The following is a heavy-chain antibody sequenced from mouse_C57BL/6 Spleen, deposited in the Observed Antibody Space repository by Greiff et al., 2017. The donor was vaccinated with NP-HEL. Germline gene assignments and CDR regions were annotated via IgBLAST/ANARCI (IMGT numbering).Heavy chain of an antibody. CDR1: GYSITSGYY. V-gene: IGHV3-6*01. CDR2: ISYDGSN. Sequence: DVQLQESGPGLVKPSQSLSLTCSVTGYSITSGYYWNWIRQFPGNKLEWMGYISYDGSNNYNPSLKNRISITRDTSKNQFFLKLNSVTTEDTATYYCARSGREDMDYWGQGTSVTVSS. J-gene: IGHJ4*01. CDR3: ARSGREDMDY.